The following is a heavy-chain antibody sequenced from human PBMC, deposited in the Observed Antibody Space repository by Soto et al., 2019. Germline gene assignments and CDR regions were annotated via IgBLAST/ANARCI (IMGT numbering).Heavy chain of an antibody. J-gene: IGHJ4*02. Sequence: QVQLVQSGAEVKKPGASVKVSCTASGYTFTSYDINWVRQATGQGLEWMGWMNPNSGNTGYAQKFQGRGTMTRDTSISTAYMEMSSLRSEDTAVYYCARRRRITMVRGVINNWGQGTLVTVSS. D-gene: IGHD3-10*01. CDR3: ARRRRITMVRGVINN. CDR2: MNPNSGNT. V-gene: IGHV1-8*01. CDR1: GYTFTSYD.